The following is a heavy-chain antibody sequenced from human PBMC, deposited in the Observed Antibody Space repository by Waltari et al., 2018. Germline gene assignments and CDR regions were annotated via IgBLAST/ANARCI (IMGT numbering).Heavy chain of an antibody. Sequence: QLRLQQWGAGLLKPSETLSLTCAVSGGSFHGDSWSWIRQTPGKGLEWIGEVDHSGSANYSPSLKSRVTVSLDTSNKQVSLTLTSVTAADTGIYYCARDARDWEAVDNTYLDSWGQGTLVAVSS. CDR1: GGSFHGDS. J-gene: IGHJ4*02. D-gene: IGHD2-21*02. CDR2: VDHSGSA. V-gene: IGHV4-34*01. CDR3: ARDARDWEAVDNTYLDS.